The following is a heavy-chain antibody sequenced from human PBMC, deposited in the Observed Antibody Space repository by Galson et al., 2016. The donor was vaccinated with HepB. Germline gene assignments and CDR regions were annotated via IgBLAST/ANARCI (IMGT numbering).Heavy chain of an antibody. CDR1: GFNFNDYY. J-gene: IGHJ6*03. V-gene: IGHV3-11*06. Sequence: SLRLSCAASGFNFNDYYMSWIRQAPGKGLEWVSYISSSSSYTNYADSVKGRFTISRDNAKNALYLQMNSLRAEDTAVYYCGRSINGFWSGYYTSHSHYYKDIWGKGTTVTVSS. CDR3: GRSINGFWSGYYTSHSHYYKDI. CDR2: ISSSSSYT. D-gene: IGHD3-3*01.